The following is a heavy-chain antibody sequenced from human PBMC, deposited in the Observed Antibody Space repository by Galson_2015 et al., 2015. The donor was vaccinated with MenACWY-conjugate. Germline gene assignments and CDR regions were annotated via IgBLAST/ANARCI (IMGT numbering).Heavy chain of an antibody. Sequence: QSGAEVKKPGESLRISCPGSGFSFTSYWISWVRQMPGKGLEWMGRIDPSDSFTNYSPSFQGHVTISADKSISTAYLQWSSLKASDTAMYYCARRALVGYALNSYYGMDVWGQGTTVTVSS. CDR1: GFSFTSYW. V-gene: IGHV5-10-1*01. CDR3: ARRALVGYALNSYYGMDV. CDR2: IDPSDSFT. J-gene: IGHJ6*02. D-gene: IGHD2-15*01.